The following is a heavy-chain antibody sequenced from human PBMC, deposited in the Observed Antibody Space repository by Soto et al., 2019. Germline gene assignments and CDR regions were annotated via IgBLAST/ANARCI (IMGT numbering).Heavy chain of an antibody. CDR1: GFTFSSYW. V-gene: IGHV3-74*01. Sequence: EVQLVESGGGLVQPGGSLRLSCAASGFTFSSYWMHWVRQAPGKGLVWVSRINSDGSSTSYADSAKGRFTISRDNAKNTLYLQMNSLRAEDTAVYYCARVAMVYDSSGYYSDAFDIWGQGTMVTVSS. J-gene: IGHJ3*02. D-gene: IGHD3-22*01. CDR3: ARVAMVYDSSGYYSDAFDI. CDR2: INSDGSST.